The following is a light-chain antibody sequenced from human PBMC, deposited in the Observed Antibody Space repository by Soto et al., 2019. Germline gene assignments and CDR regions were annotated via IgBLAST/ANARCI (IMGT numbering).Light chain of an antibody. Sequence: QSALTQPRSVSGSPGQSVTISCSGTSSDVGGYDYVSWYQQHPGNAPKLMIYDVSERPSGVPDRFSGSKSGNTASLTISGLPAEDEADYCRCSYRGRYRVGVFGGGTQLTVL. J-gene: IGLJ3*02. CDR3: CSYRGRYRVGV. CDR2: DVS. V-gene: IGLV2-11*01. CDR1: SSDVGGYDY.